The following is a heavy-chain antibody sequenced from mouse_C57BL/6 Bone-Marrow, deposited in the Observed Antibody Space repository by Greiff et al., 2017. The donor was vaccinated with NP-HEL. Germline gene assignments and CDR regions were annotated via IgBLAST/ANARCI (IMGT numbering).Heavy chain of an antibody. Sequence: VHVKQSGPELVKPGASVKMSCKASGYTFTDYNMHWVKQSHGKSLEWIGYINPNNGGTSYNQKFKGKATLTVNKSSSTAYMELRSLTSEDSAVYYCARWAYDYDEAYWGQGTLVTVSA. D-gene: IGHD2-4*01. CDR2: INPNNGGT. V-gene: IGHV1-22*01. J-gene: IGHJ3*01. CDR1: GYTFTDYN. CDR3: ARWAYDYDEAY.